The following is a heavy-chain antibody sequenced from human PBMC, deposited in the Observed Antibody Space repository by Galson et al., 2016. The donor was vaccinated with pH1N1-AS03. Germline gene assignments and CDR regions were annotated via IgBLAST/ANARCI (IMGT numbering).Heavy chain of an antibody. CDR3: ANDFNYDFWSGYSFY. CDR1: GFSFSASW. V-gene: IGHV3-30*18. D-gene: IGHD3/OR15-3a*01. J-gene: IGHJ4*01. Sequence: SLRLSCAASGFSFSASWMSWVRQAPGKGLEWVAIISFDGTNEYYADSVKGRFSISRDNSKNTLFLQMSALRAEDTAVYYCANDFNYDFWSGYSFYWGQGALVTVSS. CDR2: ISFDGTNE.